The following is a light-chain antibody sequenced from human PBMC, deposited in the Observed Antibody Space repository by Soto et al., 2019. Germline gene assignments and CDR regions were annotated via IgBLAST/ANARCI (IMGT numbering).Light chain of an antibody. CDR2: AES. CDR3: QQSYSTPYT. Sequence: DIQMTQSPSSLSASVGDRVTITCRASQSISNYLNWYQQKPGKAPKLLIYAESSLQSGVPSRFSGSGSGTDFTLTISSLQPEDCATYYCQQSYSTPYTFGQGTKLEIK. CDR1: QSISNY. V-gene: IGKV1-39*01. J-gene: IGKJ2*01.